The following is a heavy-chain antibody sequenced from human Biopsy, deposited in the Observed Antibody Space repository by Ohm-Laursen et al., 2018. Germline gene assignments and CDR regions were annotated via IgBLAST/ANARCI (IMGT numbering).Heavy chain of an antibody. D-gene: IGHD3-22*01. J-gene: IGHJ5*02. CDR1: GGSISNNNYY. Sequence: PPGTLSLTCIVSGGSISNNNYYWGWIRQPPGKGLEWIGSIFYRGSTHYKPSLKSRVNISVDTSKNQFSLKLNSVTAADTAVYYCARGYDTSGYYYVSWGQGTLVTVSS. V-gene: IGHV4-39*01. CDR2: IFYRGST. CDR3: ARGYDTSGYYYVS.